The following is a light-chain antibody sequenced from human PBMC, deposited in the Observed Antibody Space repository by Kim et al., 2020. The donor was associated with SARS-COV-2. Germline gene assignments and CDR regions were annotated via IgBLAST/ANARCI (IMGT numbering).Light chain of an antibody. V-gene: IGKV3D-7*01. CDR3: QQDYNLPMYT. J-gene: IGKJ2*01. CDR2: GAS. Sequence: PGERVTLSCRASQSVSSSYLTWYQQKPGQAPRLLIYGASTRATGIPARFSCSGSGTDFTLTISSLQPEDFAVYYCQQDYNLPMYTFGQGTKLEI. CDR1: QSVSSSY.